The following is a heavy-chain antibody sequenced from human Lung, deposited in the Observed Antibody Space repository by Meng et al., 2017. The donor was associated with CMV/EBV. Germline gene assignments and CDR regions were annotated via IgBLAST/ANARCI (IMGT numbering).Heavy chain of an antibody. J-gene: IGHJ4*02. Sequence: GESLKISCAASGFTFSSYTMNWVRQAPGKGLEWVSSISTRSSYIYYADSVKGRFTVSRDNAKNSLYLQMNNLRAEDTAVYYCARHNYLWGSYPLDYWGQGSLVTVSS. CDR1: GFTFSSYT. CDR2: ISTRSSYI. D-gene: IGHD3-16*01. CDR3: ARHNYLWGSYPLDY. V-gene: IGHV3-21*01.